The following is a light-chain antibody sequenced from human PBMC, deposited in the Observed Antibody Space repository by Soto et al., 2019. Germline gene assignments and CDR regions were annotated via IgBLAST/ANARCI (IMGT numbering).Light chain of an antibody. CDR3: QSYDNTYQV. Sequence: IATNSVQWYQLRPGNAPTXXXXXXSQRPSGVPDRFSGSIDSXSNSASLTISGLKTEDEADYYCQSYDNTYQVFXGGTKVTVL. V-gene: IGLV6-57*02. J-gene: IGLJ2*01. CDR1: IATNS. CDR2: XXS.